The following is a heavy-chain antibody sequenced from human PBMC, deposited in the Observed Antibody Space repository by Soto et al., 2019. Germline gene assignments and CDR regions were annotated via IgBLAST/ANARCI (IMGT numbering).Heavy chain of an antibody. V-gene: IGHV4-61*01. CDR1: DGSVTSGSYS. CDR2: IYYSGST. CDR3: ARYVRRYLRPYYQYYGLDV. Sequence: QVQLQESGPGLVKPSESLSLTCTVSDGSVTSGSYSWNWIRQPPGKGLEWIGYIYYSGSTNYNPSLKSRVTISVDTSKNQFSLKLSSVTAADTAVYYCARYVRRYLRPYYQYYGLDVWGQGTTVTVSS. J-gene: IGHJ6*02. D-gene: IGHD2-2*01.